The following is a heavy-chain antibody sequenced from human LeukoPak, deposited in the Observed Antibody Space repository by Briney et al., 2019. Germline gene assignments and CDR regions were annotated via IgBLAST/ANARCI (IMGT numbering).Heavy chain of an antibody. D-gene: IGHD2/OR15-2a*01. V-gene: IGHV4-38-2*02. Sequence: SETLSLTCTVSSYSIGSDYFCGCSRQPPGEGLEGIATVHHPDVTHYNPSFERRITNSMAPSRSHFSLSLNSVTAVDTAVYYCAREGGDQLLSPSWTHTGHFDFWGQGIVVTVSS. CDR2: VHHPDVT. CDR3: AREGGDQLLSPSWTHTGHFDF. J-gene: IGHJ4*02. CDR1: SYSIGSDYF.